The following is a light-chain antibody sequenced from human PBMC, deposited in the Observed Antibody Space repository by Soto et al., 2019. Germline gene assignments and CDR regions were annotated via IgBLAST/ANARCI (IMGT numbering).Light chain of an antibody. Sequence: EIVMTQSPATLSVSPGERATLSCRASQSVNSNLAWYQQKPGQAPRLLIYGASTRATVIPARFSGSGSGTDFTLTISSLEPEDFAVYYCQHRSEWPVSFGQGTRREIK. V-gene: IGKV3-15*01. CDR2: GAS. CDR1: QSVNSN. CDR3: QHRSEWPVS. J-gene: IGKJ5*01.